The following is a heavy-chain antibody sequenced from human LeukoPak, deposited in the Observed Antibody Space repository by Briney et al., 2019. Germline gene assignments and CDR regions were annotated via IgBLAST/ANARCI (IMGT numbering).Heavy chain of an antibody. V-gene: IGHV3-11*01. J-gene: IGHJ4*02. Sequence: GGSLRLSCAASGFTFSSYAMSWIRQAPGKGLEWLSYISGSGSTIYYADSVKGRFTISRDNAKNSLYLQMNSLRAEDTAVYYCAGEADNSATDYWGQGTLVTVSS. CDR3: AGEADNSATDY. CDR1: GFTFSSYA. CDR2: ISGSGSTI. D-gene: IGHD2/OR15-2a*01.